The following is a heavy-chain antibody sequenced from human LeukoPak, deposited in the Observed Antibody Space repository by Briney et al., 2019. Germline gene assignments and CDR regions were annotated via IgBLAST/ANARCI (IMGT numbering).Heavy chain of an antibody. V-gene: IGHV4-39*01. CDR1: GGSISSSSYY. J-gene: IGHJ3*01. CDR2: IYYSGST. CDR3: ARLPRIAVPGGVGPHVFDL. Sequence: SETLSLTCTVSGGSISSSSYYWGWIRQPPGKGMEWIGSIYYSGSTYYNPSLKSRVTISVDTSKNQFSLKLSSVTAADTAVFYCARLPRIAVPGGVGPHVFDLWGQGTMVTVSS. D-gene: IGHD6-19*01.